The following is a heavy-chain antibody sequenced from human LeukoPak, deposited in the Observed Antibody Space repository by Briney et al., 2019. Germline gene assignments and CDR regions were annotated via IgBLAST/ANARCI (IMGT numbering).Heavy chain of an antibody. D-gene: IGHD3-10*01. V-gene: IGHV3-7*01. CDR2: IKNDGSDK. J-gene: IGHJ4*02. Sequence: GGSLRLSCTASGFTFSSYWMSWVRQAPGKGLEWVANIKNDGSDKYYVDSVKGRFTISRDNAKNSLYLQTNSLRADDTAVYHCARDLTIHYYGSGKSTTNWGQGTLVTVSS. CDR1: GFTFSSYW. CDR3: ARDLTIHYYGSGKSTTN.